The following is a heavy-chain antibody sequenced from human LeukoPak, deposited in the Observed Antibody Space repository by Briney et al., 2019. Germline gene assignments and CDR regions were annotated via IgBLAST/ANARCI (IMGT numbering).Heavy chain of an antibody. CDR3: ASSRLKYDFWSGYYGY. J-gene: IGHJ4*02. V-gene: IGHV1-69*02. D-gene: IGHD3-3*01. CDR1: GGTFSSYT. Sequence: XVKVSCKASGGTFSSYTISWVRQAPGQGLEWMGRIIPILGIANYAQKFQGRVTITADKSTRTAYMELSSLRSEDTAVYYCASSRLKYDFWSGYYGYWGQGTLVTVSS. CDR2: IIPILGIA.